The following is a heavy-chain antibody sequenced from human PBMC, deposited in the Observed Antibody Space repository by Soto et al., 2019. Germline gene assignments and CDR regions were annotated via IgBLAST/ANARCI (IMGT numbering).Heavy chain of an antibody. CDR3: ARATNYYDSSGYPAPDFDY. J-gene: IGHJ4*02. CDR1: GGSISSYY. D-gene: IGHD3-22*01. V-gene: IGHV4-59*01. Sequence: SETLSLTCTVSGGSISSYYWSSIRQPPGKGLEWIGYIYYSGSTNYNPSLKSRVTISVDTSKNQFSLKLSSVTAADTAVYYCARATNYYDSSGYPAPDFDYWGQGTLVTVSS. CDR2: IYYSGST.